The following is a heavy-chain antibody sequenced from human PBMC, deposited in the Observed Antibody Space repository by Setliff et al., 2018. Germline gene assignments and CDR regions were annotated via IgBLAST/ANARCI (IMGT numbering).Heavy chain of an antibody. D-gene: IGHD5-18*01. CDR3: AKLERGYSYDDAFDI. V-gene: IGHV3-9*01. CDR2: ISWNSGSM. Sequence: GGSLRLSCAASGFTFDDYAMHWVRQAPGKGLEWVSGISWNSGSMGYADSVKGRFTISRDNAKNSLYLQMNSLRAEDTALYYCAKLERGYSYDDAFDIWGQGTMVTVSS. J-gene: IGHJ3*02. CDR1: GFTFDDYA.